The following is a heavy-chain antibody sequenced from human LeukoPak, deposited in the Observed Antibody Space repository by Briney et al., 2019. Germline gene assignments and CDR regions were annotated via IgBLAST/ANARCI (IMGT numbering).Heavy chain of an antibody. CDR2: INPSGGST. Sequence: ASVKVSCKASGYTFTSYYMRWVRQAPGQGLEWKGIINPSGGSTSYAQKFLGRVTMTRDTSTSTVYMELSSLRSEDTAVYYCARAIIAVAGFDYWGQGTLVTVSS. D-gene: IGHD6-19*01. V-gene: IGHV1-46*01. CDR3: ARAIIAVAGFDY. J-gene: IGHJ4*02. CDR1: GYTFTSYY.